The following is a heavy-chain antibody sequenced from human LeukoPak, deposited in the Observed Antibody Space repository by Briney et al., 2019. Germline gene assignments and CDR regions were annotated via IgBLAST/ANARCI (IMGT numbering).Heavy chain of an antibody. V-gene: IGHV3-30*18. CDR3: AKDPAITYCSSTGCFSYYFDY. CDR2: ISYDGGNK. CDR1: GFTFSSYG. Sequence: PGRSLRLSCAASGFTFSSYGMHWVRQAPGKGLEWVAVISYDGGNKYYADSVKGRFTISRDNSKNTPYLQMNSLRAEDTAVYYCAKDPAITYCSSTGCFSYYFDYWGQGTLVTVSS. D-gene: IGHD2-2*01. J-gene: IGHJ4*02.